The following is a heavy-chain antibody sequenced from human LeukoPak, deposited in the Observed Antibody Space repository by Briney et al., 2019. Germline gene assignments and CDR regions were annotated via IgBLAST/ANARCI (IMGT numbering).Heavy chain of an antibody. CDR3: ARDRPLLAASWRYFDY. D-gene: IGHD6-6*01. Sequence: GGSLRLSCAASGFTFSSYGMHWVRQAPGKGLEWVAFIRYDGSNKYYADSVKGRFTISRDNSKNTLYLQMNSLRAEDTAVYYCARDRPLLAASWRYFDYWGQGTLVTVSS. J-gene: IGHJ4*02. V-gene: IGHV3-30*02. CDR2: IRYDGSNK. CDR1: GFTFSSYG.